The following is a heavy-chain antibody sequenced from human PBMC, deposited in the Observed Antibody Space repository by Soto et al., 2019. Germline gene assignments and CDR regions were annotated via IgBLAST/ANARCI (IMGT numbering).Heavy chain of an antibody. D-gene: IGHD6-13*01. CDR2: IYHSGST. CDR1: GYSSSSGYY. J-gene: IGHJ6*02. V-gene: IGHV4-38-2*02. Sequence: KPSETLSLTCAVSGYSSSSGYYWGWIRQPPGKGLEWIGSIYHSGSTYYNPSLKSRVTISVDTSKNQFSLKLSSVTAADTAVYYCARDVAAAGTHYYGMDVWGQGTTVTVSS. CDR3: ARDVAAAGTHYYGMDV.